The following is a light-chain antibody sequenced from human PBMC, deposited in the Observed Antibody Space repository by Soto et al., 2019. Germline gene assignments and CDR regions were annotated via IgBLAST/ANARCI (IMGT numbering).Light chain of an antibody. CDR3: SSYARNRDVL. Sequence: QSALTQPASVSGSPGQSITISCTGTTNDVGYYDHVSWYQQYPGKAPKLIIFDVGARPSGISSRLSGSKSGNTASLTISGLQAEDDADYYCSSYARNRDVLFGGGTQLTVL. CDR2: DVG. V-gene: IGLV2-14*03. CDR1: TNDVGYYDH. J-gene: IGLJ7*01.